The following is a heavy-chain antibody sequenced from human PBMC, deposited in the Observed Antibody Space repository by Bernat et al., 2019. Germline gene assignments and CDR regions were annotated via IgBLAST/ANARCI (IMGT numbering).Heavy chain of an antibody. Sequence: EVQLVESGGGLVKPGGSLRLSCVASGFTFSSYSMNWVRQAPGKGLEWVSYISSSSSYIYCADSVKGRFTISRDNAKNSLYLQMNSLRAEDTAVYYCARVTPRPNYDFWSGYPTYIDYWGQGTLVTVSS. CDR3: ARVTPRPNYDFWSGYPTYIDY. CDR1: GFTFSSYS. V-gene: IGHV3-21*05. CDR2: ISSSSSYI. D-gene: IGHD3-3*01. J-gene: IGHJ4*02.